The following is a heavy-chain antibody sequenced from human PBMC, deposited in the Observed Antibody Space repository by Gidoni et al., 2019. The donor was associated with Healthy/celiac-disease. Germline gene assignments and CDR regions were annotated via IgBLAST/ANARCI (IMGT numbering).Heavy chain of an antibody. D-gene: IGHD3-22*01. V-gene: IGHV3-7*01. CDR3: AREDRVIVVVIPTEHYYYYGMDV. CDR1: GFTFSSYW. CDR2: IKQDGSEK. Sequence: EVQLVESGGGLVQPGGSLRLSCAASGFTFSSYWISWVRQAPGKGLEWVANIKQDGSEKYYVDSVKGRFTISRDNAKNSLYLQMNSLRAEDTAVYYCAREDRVIVVVIPTEHYYYYGMDVWGQGTTVTVSS. J-gene: IGHJ6*02.